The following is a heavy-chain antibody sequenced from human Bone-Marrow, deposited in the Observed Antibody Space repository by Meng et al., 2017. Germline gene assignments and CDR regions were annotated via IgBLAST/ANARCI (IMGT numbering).Heavy chain of an antibody. CDR3: VGGGRREYEAASKNGWYGWFDP. J-gene: IGHJ5*02. Sequence: SETLSLTCSASGGPISNYFWSWIRQSPGNGVEWIGYISESGTTKYNPSLRSRVTIFVDSSKNQFSLTLKSVTAAATAVYYCVGGGRREYEAASKNGWYGWFDPWGQGTLVTVSS. CDR1: GGPISNYF. CDR2: ISESGTT. V-gene: IGHV4-59*01. D-gene: IGHD6-19*01.